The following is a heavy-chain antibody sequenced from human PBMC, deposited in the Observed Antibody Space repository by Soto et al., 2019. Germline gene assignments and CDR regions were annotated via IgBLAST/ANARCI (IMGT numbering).Heavy chain of an antibody. CDR1: GFSLNTRAVG. D-gene: IGHD2-15*01. Sequence: QITLKESGPTLVKPTQTLTLTCTFSGFSLNTRAVGVGWIRQAPGKALEWLALINWNDDERYSPSLKDRLTNPKETSKNPVVLTMTHNGPVDTATYYCAHRHDLGGFDIWGQGTAVTVSS. J-gene: IGHJ3*02. V-gene: IGHV2-5*01. CDR2: INWNDDE. CDR3: AHRHDLGGFDI.